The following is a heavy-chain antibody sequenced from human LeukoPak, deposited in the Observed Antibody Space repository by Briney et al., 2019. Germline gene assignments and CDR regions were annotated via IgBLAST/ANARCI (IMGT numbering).Heavy chain of an antibody. CDR1: GGSISSGSCY. D-gene: IGHD5-18*01. Sequence: SETLSLTCTVSGGSISSGSCYWSWIRQPAGKGREGIGRIYSSVSTNYNPTRKSPVTVSVDTSKTQLSLKLSSATAADTAVYYCARGGTAMDLFDYWGQGTLVTVSS. J-gene: IGHJ4*02. CDR2: IYSSVST. CDR3: ARGGTAMDLFDY. V-gene: IGHV4-61*02.